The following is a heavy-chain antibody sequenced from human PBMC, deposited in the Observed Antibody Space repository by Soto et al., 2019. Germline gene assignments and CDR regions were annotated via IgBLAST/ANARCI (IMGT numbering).Heavy chain of an antibody. J-gene: IGHJ4*02. V-gene: IGHV3-23*01. CDR3: AKRWTGLAARPPGYYFDY. D-gene: IGHD6-6*01. CDR2: ISGSGGST. CDR1: GFTFSSYA. Sequence: GGSLRLSCAASGFTFSSYAMSWVRQAPGKGLEWVSAISGSGGSTYYADSVKGRFTISRDNSKNTLYLQMNSLRAEDTAVYYCAKRWTGLAARPPGYYFDYWGQGTLVTVSS.